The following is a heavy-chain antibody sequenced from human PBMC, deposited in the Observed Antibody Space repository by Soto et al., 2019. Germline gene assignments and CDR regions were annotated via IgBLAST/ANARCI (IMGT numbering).Heavy chain of an antibody. CDR2: ISRGSDYI. Sequence: EVQLVESGGGLVKAGGSLRLSCAASGFTFSDCSMNWVRQTPGKGLEWVAVISRGSDYIYYADSLKGRFTISRDNAKNSLYLQMSSLRVEDTAIYYCARDGSGWSRDHWGQGTLVTVSS. J-gene: IGHJ4*02. D-gene: IGHD6-19*01. CDR3: ARDGSGWSRDH. CDR1: GFTFSDCS. V-gene: IGHV3-21*01.